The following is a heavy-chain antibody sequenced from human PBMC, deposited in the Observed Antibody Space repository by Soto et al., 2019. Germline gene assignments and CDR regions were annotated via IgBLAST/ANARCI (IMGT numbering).Heavy chain of an antibody. V-gene: IGHV1-69*01. D-gene: IGHD6-13*01. CDR2: IIPYYNTL. CDR3: ASGATRWYPSVVDS. J-gene: IGHJ5*01. CDR1: EGTFNSYA. Sequence: QAQVVQSGAEVRKPGSSVKLSCKASEGTFNSYAIAWVRQAPGQGLEWMGGIIPYYNTLNYAQKFQDRVTITADDSTNTVYMELSSLRSDDTADYFCASGATRWYPSVVDSWAHGTLVTVSS.